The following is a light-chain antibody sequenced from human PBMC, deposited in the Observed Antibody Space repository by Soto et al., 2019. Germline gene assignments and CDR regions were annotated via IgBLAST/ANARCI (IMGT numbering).Light chain of an antibody. CDR1: RTVDSNY. Sequence: IVLTQSPGTLSLSPGERATLSCRASRTVDSNYLAWYQQKPGQAPRLLIEAASSRATGIPDRFSGSGSGTDFPLTITRLEPGDFAVYFCQHYGSSRWTFGHGTNVEIK. CDR2: AAS. J-gene: IGKJ1*01. CDR3: QHYGSSRWT. V-gene: IGKV3-20*01.